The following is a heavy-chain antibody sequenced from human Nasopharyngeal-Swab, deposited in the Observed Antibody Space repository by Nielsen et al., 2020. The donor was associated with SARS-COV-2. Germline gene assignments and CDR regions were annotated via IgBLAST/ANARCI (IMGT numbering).Heavy chain of an antibody. CDR2: ISGSGGST. CDR1: GFTFSDYA. J-gene: IGHJ4*02. V-gene: IGHV3-23*01. D-gene: IGHD1-26*01. CDR3: ARLKRGAIDY. Sequence: GESLKISCAASGFTFSDYAMSWVRQAPGKGLAWVSTISGSGGSTHYADSVKGRFTISRDNAKNSLNLQMNSLRAEDTAVYYCARLKRGAIDYWGQGTLVTVSS.